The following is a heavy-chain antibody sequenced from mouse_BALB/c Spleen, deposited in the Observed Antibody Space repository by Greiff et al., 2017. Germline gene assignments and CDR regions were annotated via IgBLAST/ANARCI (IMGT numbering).Heavy chain of an antibody. J-gene: IGHJ4*01. V-gene: IGHV5-4*02. Sequence: VQLKESGGGLVKPGGSLKLSCAASGFTFSDYYMYWVRQTPEKRLEWVATISDGGSYTYYPDSVKGRFTISRDNAKNNLYLQMSSLKSEDTAMYYCARGEIRHAMGYWGQGTSVTVSS. CDR1: GFTFSDYY. CDR3: ARGEIRHAMGY. CDR2: ISDGGSYT.